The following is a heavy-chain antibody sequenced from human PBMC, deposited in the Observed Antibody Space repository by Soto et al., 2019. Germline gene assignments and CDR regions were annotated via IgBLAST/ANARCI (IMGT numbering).Heavy chain of an antibody. CDR3: AKIVVMNSLDMWFDS. J-gene: IGHJ5*01. CDR1: GFASSGYV. V-gene: IGHV3-23*01. CDR2: ISGSGDRT. Sequence: EVQLLESGGGLVQPGGSLRLSCVASGFASSGYVMTWVRQAPGKGLDWLSSISGSGDRTFYADSVKGRFTISRDTSKNMLYLQMNSLRAEDTAVYYCAKIVVMNSLDMWFDSWGQGTLVTVSA. D-gene: IGHD2-21*01.